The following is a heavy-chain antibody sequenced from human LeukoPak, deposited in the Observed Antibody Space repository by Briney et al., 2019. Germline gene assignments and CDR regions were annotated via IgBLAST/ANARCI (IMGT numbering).Heavy chain of an antibody. V-gene: IGHV3-30*04. D-gene: IGHD5-18*01. J-gene: IGHJ4*02. CDR1: GFTFSSYA. CDR3: ARALSLWLSNFDY. CDR2: ISYDGSNK. Sequence: GGSLRLSCAASGFTFSSYAMHWVRQAPGKGLEWVAVISYDGSNKYYADSVKGRFTISRDNSKNTLYLQMNSLRAEDTAVYYCARALSLWLSNFDYWGQGALVTVSS.